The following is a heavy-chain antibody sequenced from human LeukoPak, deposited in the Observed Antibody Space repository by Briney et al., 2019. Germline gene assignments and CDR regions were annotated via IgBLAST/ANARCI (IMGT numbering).Heavy chain of an antibody. CDR1: GFTFASSW. J-gene: IGHJ4*02. CDR2: INEDGSAK. D-gene: IGHD1-14*01. V-gene: IGHV3-7*01. Sequence: GSLRLSCAASGFTFASSWMNWIRQAPGKGLEWVANINEDGSAKYYVDSVKGRFTISRDDTKNSVFLQMNSLRDEDTAVYYCTRISIKEPEDSWGQGTLVTVSS. CDR3: TRISIKEPEDS.